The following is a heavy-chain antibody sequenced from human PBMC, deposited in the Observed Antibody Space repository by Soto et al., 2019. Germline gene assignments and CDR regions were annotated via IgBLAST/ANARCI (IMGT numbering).Heavy chain of an antibody. CDR1: GGSISSGGYY. J-gene: IGHJ1*01. D-gene: IGHD5-12*01. V-gene: IGHV4-31*03. CDR2: IYSSGSA. CDR3: ARGDVEMARILKRAEYFQH. Sequence: SETLSLTCTVSGGSISSGGYYWSWIRQHPGEGLEWLGYIYSSGSAYYNPSLKSRVTISVDTSKNQFSLKLSSVTAADTAVYYCARGDVEMARILKRAEYFQHWGQGTLVTVSS.